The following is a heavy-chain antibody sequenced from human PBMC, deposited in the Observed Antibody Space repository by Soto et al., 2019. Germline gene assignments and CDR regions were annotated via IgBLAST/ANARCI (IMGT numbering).Heavy chain of an antibody. CDR2: ISYDGSNK. V-gene: IGHV3-30*18. CDR1: GFTFSSYG. J-gene: IGHJ4*02. Sequence: GGSLRLSCAASGFTFSSYGMHWVRQAPGKGLKWVAAISYDGSNKYYADSVKGRFTISRDNSKNTLYLQMNSLRAEDTAVYYCAKDKLVLVYYFDYWGQGTLVTVSS. CDR3: AKDKLVLVYYFDY. D-gene: IGHD3-9*01.